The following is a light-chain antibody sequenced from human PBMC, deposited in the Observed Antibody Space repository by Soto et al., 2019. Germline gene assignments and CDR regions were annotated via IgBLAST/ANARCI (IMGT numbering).Light chain of an antibody. CDR1: QPISSW. CDR2: KAS. CDR3: QHYNSYSEA. V-gene: IGKV1-5*03. Sequence: EIQMTQSPSTLSGSVGDRVTITCRASQPISSWLAWYQQKQGKAHKXLIYKASTLKSGVPSRFSGSGSGTECTLTLSSLQPDDFETYDGQHYNSYSEAFGQGTKVDI. J-gene: IGKJ1*01.